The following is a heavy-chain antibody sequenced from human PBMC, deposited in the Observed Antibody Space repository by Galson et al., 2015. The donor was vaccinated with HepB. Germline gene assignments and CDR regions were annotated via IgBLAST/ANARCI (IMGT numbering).Heavy chain of an antibody. D-gene: IGHD2-21*02. V-gene: IGHV3-9*01. CDR1: GFTFDDYA. CDR2: ISWNSGTI. J-gene: IGHJ2*01. CDR3: AKDIQGGDSYWYFEL. Sequence: SLRLSCAASGFTFDDYAMHWVRQAPGKGLEWVSGISWNSGTIGYADSVRGRFTISRDNAKNSLYLQMNSLRAEDTAFYYRAKDIQGGDSYWYFELWGRGTLVTVSS.